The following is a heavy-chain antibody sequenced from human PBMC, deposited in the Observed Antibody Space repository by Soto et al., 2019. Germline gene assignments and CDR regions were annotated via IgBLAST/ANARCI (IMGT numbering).Heavy chain of an antibody. D-gene: IGHD3-3*01. CDR2: IIPIFGTA. CDR1: GGTFSSYA. CDR3: ARDLSPVNYDFWSGYYSSKDYYYYGMDV. J-gene: IGHJ6*02. V-gene: IGHV1-69*01. Sequence: QVQLVQSGAEVKKPGSSVKVSCKASGGTFSSYAISWVRQAPGQGLEWMGGIIPIFGTANYAQKFQGRVTITADGSTSTAYMELSSLRSEDTAVYYCARDLSPVNYDFWSGYYSSKDYYYYGMDVWGQGTTVTVSS.